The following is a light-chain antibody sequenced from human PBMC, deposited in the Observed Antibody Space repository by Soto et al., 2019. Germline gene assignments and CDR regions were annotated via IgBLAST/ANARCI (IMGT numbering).Light chain of an antibody. Sequence: SYELTQPPSVSVAPGKTARITCGGKNIGSKSVHWYQQKPGQAPVMVIYYDSERPSGIPERFSGSNSGNTATLTISRVEAGDEADYYCQVWDSSSDHVVFGGGTQLTVL. J-gene: IGLJ2*01. CDR3: QVWDSSSDHVV. CDR1: NIGSKS. V-gene: IGLV3-21*04. CDR2: YDS.